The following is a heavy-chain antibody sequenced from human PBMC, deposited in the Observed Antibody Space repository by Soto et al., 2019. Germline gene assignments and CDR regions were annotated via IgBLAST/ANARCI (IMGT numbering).Heavy chain of an antibody. CDR3: AREPYSGNDYNWFYT. CDR2: IYYSGST. D-gene: IGHD5-12*01. V-gene: IGHV4-31*01. Sequence: SATLSLTCTPPGDSISIGGYYWSWIRQLPGKGLEWIVHIYYSGSTYYNPSLKRQVTISVDTSKREFSLSLSSVTGADTAVYYCAREPYSGNDYNWFYTCGQGTPDIVSA. J-gene: IGHJ5*02. CDR1: GDSISIGGYY.